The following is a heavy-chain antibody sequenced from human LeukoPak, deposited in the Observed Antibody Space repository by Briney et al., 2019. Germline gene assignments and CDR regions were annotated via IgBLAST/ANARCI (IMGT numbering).Heavy chain of an antibody. D-gene: IGHD6-13*01. CDR2: IYYSGST. J-gene: IGHJ3*02. CDR1: GGSISSSSYY. Sequence: SETLSLTCTVSGGSISSSSYYWGWIRQPLGKGLEWIGRIYYSGSTYYNPSLKSRVTISVDTSKNQFSLKLISVTAADTAVYYCARHFHHSTNAFDIWGQRPMLTVSS. V-gene: IGHV4-39*01. CDR3: ARHFHHSTNAFDI.